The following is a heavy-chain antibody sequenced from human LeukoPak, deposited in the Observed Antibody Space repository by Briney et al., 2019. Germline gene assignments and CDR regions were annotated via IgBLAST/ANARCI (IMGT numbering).Heavy chain of an antibody. J-gene: IGHJ4*02. CDR1: GFTFSSYA. V-gene: IGHV3-21*06. Sequence: GGSLRLSCAASGFTFSSYAMSWVRQAPGKGLEWVSAISSNGSYTNYADSVKGRFANSRDHAKNSLYLQMNSLRGEGTAVYYCARSYLGSYYEGYWGRGTLVSVPS. D-gene: IGHD1-26*01. CDR3: ARSYLGSYYEGY. CDR2: ISSNGSYT.